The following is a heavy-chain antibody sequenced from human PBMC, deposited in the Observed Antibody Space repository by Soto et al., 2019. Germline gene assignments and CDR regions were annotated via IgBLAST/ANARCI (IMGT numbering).Heavy chain of an antibody. V-gene: IGHV4-34*01. CDR3: ARTVLGPDILADQFVDYYYMDV. CDR1: GGSFNSFF. Sequence: SETLSLTCAVYGGSFNSFFWSWLRLPPGKGLEWIGEINESGSTNHNASLKRRVTMSVDTSTSQFSLQLKYVTAADTAIYYCARTVLGPDILADQFVDYYYMDVWGQGTTVTVSS. D-gene: IGHD3-9*01. J-gene: IGHJ6*03. CDR2: INESGST.